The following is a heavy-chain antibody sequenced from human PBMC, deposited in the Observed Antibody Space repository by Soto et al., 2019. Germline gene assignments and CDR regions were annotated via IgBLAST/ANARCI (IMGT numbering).Heavy chain of an antibody. D-gene: IGHD2-15*01. CDR2: INHSGST. J-gene: IGHJ4*02. CDR3: ARGRVIYSVVVVAATYDY. Sequence: QVQLQQWGAGLLKPSETLSLTCAVYGGSFSGYYWSWIRQPPGKGLEWIGEINHSGSTNYNPSLKSRVTISVDTSKNQFSLKLSSVTAADTAVYYCARGRVIYSVVVVAATYDYWGQGTLVTVSS. V-gene: IGHV4-34*01. CDR1: GGSFSGYY.